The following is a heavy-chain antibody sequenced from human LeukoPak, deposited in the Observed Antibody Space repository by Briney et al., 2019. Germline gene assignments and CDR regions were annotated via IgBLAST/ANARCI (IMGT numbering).Heavy chain of an antibody. CDR1: GFTFSSYA. CDR2: ISYDGSNK. CDR3: ARDPYRPHYDYVWGSYRYTPVLASYFDY. J-gene: IGHJ4*02. V-gene: IGHV3-30*04. Sequence: GGSLRLSCAASGFTFSSYAMHWVRQAPGKGLEWVAVISYDGSNKYYADSVKGRFTISRDNSKNTLYLQMNSLRAEDTAVYYCARDPYRPHYDYVWGSYRYTPVLASYFDYWGQGTLVTVSS. D-gene: IGHD3-16*02.